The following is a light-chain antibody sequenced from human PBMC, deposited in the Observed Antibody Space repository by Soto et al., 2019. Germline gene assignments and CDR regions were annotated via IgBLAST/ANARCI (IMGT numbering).Light chain of an antibody. CDR2: GNS. V-gene: IGLV1-40*01. CDR1: SSNIGAGYD. J-gene: IGLJ2*01. CDR3: RSYDSSLSVVL. Sequence: QSVLTQPPSVSGAPGQRVTISCTGSSSNIGAGYDVHWYQQLPGTAPKLLIYGNSNRPSGVPDRFSGSKSGTSASLAITGLQAEDEADYYCRSYDSSLSVVLFGGGTKLTVL.